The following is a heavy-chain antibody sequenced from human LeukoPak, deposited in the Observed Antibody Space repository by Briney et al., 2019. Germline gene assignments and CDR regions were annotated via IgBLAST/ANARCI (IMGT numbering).Heavy chain of an antibody. CDR2: IYYSDST. CDR3: ARFPGSAEYRHYYYMDV. J-gene: IGHJ6*03. Sequence: SETLSLTCTVSGGSISTYYWNWIRQPPGKGLEWIGYIYYSDSTNYNPSLKSRVTVSVDTSKNKFSLKLSSVTAADTAVYYCARFPGSAEYRHYYYMDVWGKGTTVTVSS. V-gene: IGHV4-59*01. D-gene: IGHD2-15*01. CDR1: GGSISTYY.